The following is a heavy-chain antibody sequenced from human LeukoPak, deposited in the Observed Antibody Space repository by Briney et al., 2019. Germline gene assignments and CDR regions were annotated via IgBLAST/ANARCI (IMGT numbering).Heavy chain of an antibody. Sequence: GGSLRLSCAAPGFTLSTYYMNWVRQAPGKGLEWVSIVYGGGSTYYADSVKGRFTISRDTSKNTLSLQMNRLRAEDTAVYFCARVGDHFHWNLDLWGRGTLVTVSS. V-gene: IGHV3-53*01. CDR2: VYGGGST. CDR3: ARVGDHFHWNLDL. J-gene: IGHJ2*01. CDR1: GFTLSTYY. D-gene: IGHD3-3*02.